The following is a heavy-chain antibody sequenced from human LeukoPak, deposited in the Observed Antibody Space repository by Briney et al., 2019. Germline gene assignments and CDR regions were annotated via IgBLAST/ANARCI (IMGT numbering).Heavy chain of an antibody. CDR3: ARVKGSCSSTSCYYYYMDI. V-gene: IGHV4-39*01. J-gene: IGHJ6*03. CDR2: IYYSGST. D-gene: IGHD2-2*01. Sequence: SETLSLTCTVSGGSISSYYWGWIRQPPGKGLEWIGSIYYSGSTYYNPSLKSRVTISVDTSKNQFSLKLSSVTAADTAVYYCARVKGSCSSTSCYYYYMDIWGKGTTVTVSS. CDR1: GGSISSYY.